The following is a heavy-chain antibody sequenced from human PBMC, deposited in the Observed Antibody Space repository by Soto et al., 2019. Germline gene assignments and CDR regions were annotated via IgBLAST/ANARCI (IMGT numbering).Heavy chain of an antibody. CDR3: ARDGQYCSGGRCYSAHDY. J-gene: IGHJ4*02. D-gene: IGHD2-15*01. Sequence: SETLSPTCTVYAASISSGDNHWSWLRPTPGNRLEWLGYIYNSGSTYYNPSLKSRVAISVDTSKNQFSLKLSSVTAADTAVYYCARDGQYCSGGRCYSAHDYWGQGTLVTVSS. CDR1: AASISSGDNH. CDR2: IYNSGST. V-gene: IGHV4-30-4*01.